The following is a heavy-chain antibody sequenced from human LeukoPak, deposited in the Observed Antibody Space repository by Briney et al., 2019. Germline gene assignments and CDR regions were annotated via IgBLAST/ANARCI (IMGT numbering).Heavy chain of an antibody. D-gene: IGHD5-18*01. J-gene: IGHJ4*02. V-gene: IGHV3-30*02. Sequence: SGGSLRLSCAASGFTFSSYGMHWVRQAPGKGLEWVAFIRYDGSNKYYADSVKGRFTISRDNSKNTLYLQMNSLRAEDTAVYYCARAMPLYSYGPLDYWGQGTLVTVSS. CDR1: GFTFSSYG. CDR2: IRYDGSNK. CDR3: ARAMPLYSYGPLDY.